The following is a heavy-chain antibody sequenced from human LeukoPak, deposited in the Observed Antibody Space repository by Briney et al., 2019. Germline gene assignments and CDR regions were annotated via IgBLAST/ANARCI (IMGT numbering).Heavy chain of an antibody. D-gene: IGHD3/OR15-3a*01. J-gene: IGHJ6*03. CDR3: AKGGLVSPSYYYTDV. CDR2: ISDSGGST. Sequence: GGSLRLSCAASGFTFSSYGMSWVRQAPGKGLEWVSAISDSGGSTYYADSVKGRFTISRDNSKNTLYLQMNSLRAEDTAVYYCAKGGLVSPSYYYTDVWGKGTTVTISS. CDR1: GFTFSSYG. V-gene: IGHV3-23*01.